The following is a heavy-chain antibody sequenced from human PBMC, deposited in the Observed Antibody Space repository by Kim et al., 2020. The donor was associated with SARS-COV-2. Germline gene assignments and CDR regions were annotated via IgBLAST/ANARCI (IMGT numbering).Heavy chain of an antibody. CDR3: TRQDGFGRFDP. Sequence: GGSLRLSCAASGLTFSGSAIHWVRQASGKGLEWVGRIRSKTNNYATAYAASVKGRVTISRDDSKNTASLQINSLKTEDTAVYYCTRQDGFGRFDPWGQGT. J-gene: IGHJ5*02. V-gene: IGHV3-73*01. D-gene: IGHD3-10*01. CDR2: IRSKTNNYAT. CDR1: GLTFSGSA.